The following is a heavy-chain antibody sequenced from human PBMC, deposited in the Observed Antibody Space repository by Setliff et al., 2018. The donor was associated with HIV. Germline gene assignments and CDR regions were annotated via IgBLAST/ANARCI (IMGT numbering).Heavy chain of an antibody. CDR3: AQLGMVDDFDY. Sequence: SETLSLTCAVSGYSISSGYYWGWIRQPPGKGLEWIGSIYHSGSTYYNPSLNDRATISLDTSKNQFSLKLRSVTAADTAVYYCAQLGMVDDFDYWGQGTLVTVSS. D-gene: IGHD1-1*01. J-gene: IGHJ4*02. CDR2: IYHSGST. CDR1: GYSISSGYY. V-gene: IGHV4-38-2*01.